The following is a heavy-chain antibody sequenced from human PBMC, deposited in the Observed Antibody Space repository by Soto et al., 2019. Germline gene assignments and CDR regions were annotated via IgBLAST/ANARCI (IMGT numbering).Heavy chain of an antibody. CDR2: ISGSGGST. Sequence: EVQLLESGGGLVQPGGSLRLSCAASGFTFSSYAMSWVRQAPGKGLEWGSAISGSGGSTYYADSVKGRFTISRDNSKNTLYLQRNSLRAEDTAVYYCAKAPRYYDILTGYYPHYFDYWGQGTLVTVSS. V-gene: IGHV3-23*01. J-gene: IGHJ4*02. D-gene: IGHD3-9*01. CDR3: AKAPRYYDILTGYYPHYFDY. CDR1: GFTFSSYA.